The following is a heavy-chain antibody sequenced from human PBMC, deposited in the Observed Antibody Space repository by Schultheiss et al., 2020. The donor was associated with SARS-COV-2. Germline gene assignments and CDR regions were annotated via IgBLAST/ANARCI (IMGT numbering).Heavy chain of an antibody. CDR1: GFTFSSYA. J-gene: IGHJ4*02. D-gene: IGHD3-10*01. CDR3: ATDLGSSFDS. V-gene: IGHV3-64*02. Sequence: GGSLRLSCAASGFTFSSYAMHWVRQAPGKGLEYVSAISSNGGSTYYADSVKGRFTISRDNAKNSLYLQMNSLRAEDTAVYYCATDLGSSFDSWGRGTLVTVSS. CDR2: ISSNGGST.